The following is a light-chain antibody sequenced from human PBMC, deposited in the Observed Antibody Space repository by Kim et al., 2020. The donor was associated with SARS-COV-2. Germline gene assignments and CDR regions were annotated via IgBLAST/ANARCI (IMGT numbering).Light chain of an antibody. V-gene: IGKV1-39*01. CDR3: QQSSSTPWT. CDR2: AAS. CDR1: QSISTF. J-gene: IGKJ2*02. Sequence: DIQMTQSPSSLSASVGDRVTITCRASQSISTFLNWYQHQPGKAPKLVLYAASNLQSGVPSRFSGFGYGTDFTLTISSLQPEDFATYYCQQSSSTPWTFGQGTKLEI.